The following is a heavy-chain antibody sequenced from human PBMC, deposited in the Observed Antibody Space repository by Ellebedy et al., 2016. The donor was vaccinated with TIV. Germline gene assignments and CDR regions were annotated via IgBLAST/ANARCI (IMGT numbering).Heavy chain of an antibody. V-gene: IGHV3-74*01. CDR3: ASNYYDSSGYYYYYGMDV. CDR2: INSDGSST. Sequence: GESLKISCAASGFTFSSYWMHWVRQAPGKGLVWVSRINSDGSSTSYADSVKGRFTISRDNAKNMLYLQMNSLRAEDTAVYYCASNYYDSSGYYYYYGMDVWGQGTTVTVSS. D-gene: IGHD3-22*01. J-gene: IGHJ6*02. CDR1: GFTFSSYW.